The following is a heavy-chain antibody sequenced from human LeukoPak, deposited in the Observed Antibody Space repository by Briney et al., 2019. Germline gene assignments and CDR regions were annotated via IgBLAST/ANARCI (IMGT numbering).Heavy chain of an antibody. V-gene: IGHV4-59*08. D-gene: IGHD3-10*01. J-gene: IGHJ4*02. CDR1: GASISGYY. Sequence: PSETLSLTCTVSGASISGYYWSWIRQPPGKGLEWIGYIYYSGTTDYNPSLKSRVTISLDTSKNQFSLKLSSVTAADTAVYYCARLTSLWFGESDYWGQGTLVTVSS. CDR3: ARLTSLWFGESDY. CDR2: IYYSGTT.